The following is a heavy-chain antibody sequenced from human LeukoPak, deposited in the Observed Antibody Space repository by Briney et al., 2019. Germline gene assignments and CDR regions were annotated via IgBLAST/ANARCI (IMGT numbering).Heavy chain of an antibody. CDR2: ISNSSSTI. Sequence: GGSLRLSCAASGLTYSGYGMNWVRQAPGKGLEWVSYISNSSSTIYYADSVKGRFTISRDNAKNSLYLQMNSLRAEDTAVYYCVRDNPRCCGVVPANIDDYWGQGTLVTVSS. V-gene: IGHV3-48*01. CDR1: GLTYSGYG. J-gene: IGHJ4*02. CDR3: VRDNPRCCGVVPANIDDY. D-gene: IGHD2-15*01.